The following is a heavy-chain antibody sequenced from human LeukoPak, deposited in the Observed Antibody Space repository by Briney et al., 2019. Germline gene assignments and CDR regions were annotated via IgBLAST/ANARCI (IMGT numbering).Heavy chain of an antibody. CDR2: ISGYNGNT. J-gene: IGHJ4*02. D-gene: IGHD3-9*01. CDR1: GYTFINYG. V-gene: IGHV1-18*01. Sequence: ASVKVSCKASGYTFINYGISWVRQAPGQGPEWMGWISGYNGNTNYAQKLQGRVTMTTDRSTSTAYMELRSLRSDDTGVYYCARFSVGGRYDFDYWGQGTLVTVSS. CDR3: ARFSVGGRYDFDY.